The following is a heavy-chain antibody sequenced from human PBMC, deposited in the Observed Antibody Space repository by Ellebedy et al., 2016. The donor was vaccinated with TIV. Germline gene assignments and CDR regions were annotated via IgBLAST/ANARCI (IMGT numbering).Heavy chain of an antibody. CDR3: ARDSQLRDYYYYYGMDV. D-gene: IGHD2-2*01. V-gene: IGHV3-30-3*01. Sequence: GESLKISCVASGFTFSHYAMHWVRQAPGKGLEWVAVLSHDGSSEFFADSVKGRFTISRDNSKNTLFLQINSLRAEDTAVYYCARDSQLRDYYYYYGMDVWGQGTTVTVSS. CDR1: GFTFSHYA. J-gene: IGHJ6*02. CDR2: LSHDGSSE.